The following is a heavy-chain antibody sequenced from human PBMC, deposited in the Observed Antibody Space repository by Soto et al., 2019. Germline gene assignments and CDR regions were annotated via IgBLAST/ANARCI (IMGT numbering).Heavy chain of an antibody. CDR2: IIPIFGTA. CDR1: GGTFSSYA. V-gene: IGHV1-69*06. Sequence: ASVKVSCKASGGTFSSYAISWVRQAPGQGLEWMGGIIPIFGTANYAQKFQGRVTITADKSTSTAYMELSSLSSVSVADTAVYYCARRPTLYASESSRFDIWGQGALVTVSS. D-gene: IGHD3-10*01. CDR3: ARRPTLYASESSRFDI. J-gene: IGHJ4*02.